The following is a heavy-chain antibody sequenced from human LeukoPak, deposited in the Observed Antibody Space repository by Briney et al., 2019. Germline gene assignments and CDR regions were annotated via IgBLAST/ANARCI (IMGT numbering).Heavy chain of an antibody. Sequence: PGGSLRLSCAASGFTVSSNYMSWVRQAPGKGLEWVSVIYSGGSTYYADSVKGRFTISRDNSKNTLYLQMNSLRAEDTAVYYCAKGGEQWLVPDAFDIWGQGTMVTVSS. J-gene: IGHJ3*02. CDR2: IYSGGST. CDR3: AKGGEQWLVPDAFDI. V-gene: IGHV3-53*01. CDR1: GFTVSSNY. D-gene: IGHD6-19*01.